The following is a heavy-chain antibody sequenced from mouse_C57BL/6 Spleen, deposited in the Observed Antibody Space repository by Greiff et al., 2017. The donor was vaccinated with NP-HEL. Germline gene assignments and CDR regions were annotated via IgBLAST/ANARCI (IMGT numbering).Heavy chain of an antibody. J-gene: IGHJ2*01. CDR2: ISSGSSTI. CDR3: TKHYFDY. Sequence: EVKLVESGGGLVKPGGSLKLSCAASGFTFSDSGMHWVSQAPEKGLEWVAYISSGSSTIYYADTVKGRFTISRYNAKNTLFLQMTSLRSEDTAMYYCTKHYFDYWGQGTTLTVSS. V-gene: IGHV5-17*01. CDR1: GFTFSDSG.